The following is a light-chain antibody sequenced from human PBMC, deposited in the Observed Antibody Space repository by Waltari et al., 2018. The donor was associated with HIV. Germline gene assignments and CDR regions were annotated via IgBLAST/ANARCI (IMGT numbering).Light chain of an antibody. CDR2: VNA. J-gene: IGLJ2*01. CDR1: TSNIGADYD. V-gene: IGLV1-40*01. CDR3: QSYDSGLNGPV. Sequence: QSVMTQPPSVSGAPGARVVISCTGNTSNIGADYDVHWYLHLPGSAPTLLMAVNANGPSGFPARFSGPKSGASASLAITKLQAEDESVYYCQSYDSGLNGPVFGGGTKLTVL.